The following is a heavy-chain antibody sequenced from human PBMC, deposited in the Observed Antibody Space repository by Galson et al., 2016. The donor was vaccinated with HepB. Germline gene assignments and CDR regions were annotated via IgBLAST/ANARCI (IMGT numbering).Heavy chain of an antibody. J-gene: IGHJ3*02. CDR3: VRTYCSTTRCYPDALDI. D-gene: IGHD2-2*01. Sequence: SVKVSCKASGYSFTNYGISWVRQAPGQGLEWMGWISTYNGNTNYEQKLQGRVTMTTDTSTSTAHMEQRSLRSDDKAVYYCVRTYCSTTRCYPDALDIWGQGTAVTVSS. V-gene: IGHV1-18*01. CDR2: ISTYNGNT. CDR1: GYSFTNYG.